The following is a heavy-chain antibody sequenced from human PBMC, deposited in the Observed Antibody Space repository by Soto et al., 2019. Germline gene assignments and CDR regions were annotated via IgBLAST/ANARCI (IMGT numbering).Heavy chain of an antibody. J-gene: IGHJ5*02. CDR3: ARGGVYYDSGWFDP. CDR2: INHSGST. CDR1: GGSFSGYY. Sequence: SETLSLTCAVYGGSFSGYYWSWIRQPPGKGLEWIGEINHSGSTNYNPSLKSRVTISVDTSKNQFSLKLSSVTAADTAVYYCARGGVYYDSGWFDPWGQGTLVTVSS. V-gene: IGHV4-34*01. D-gene: IGHD3-3*01.